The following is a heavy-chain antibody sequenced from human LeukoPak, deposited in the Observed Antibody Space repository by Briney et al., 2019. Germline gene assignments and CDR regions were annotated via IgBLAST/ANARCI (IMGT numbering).Heavy chain of an antibody. Sequence: ASVKVSCKASGYTFTNYYMHWVRQAPGQGLEWMGIINPNDGSTSYAQKFQGRVTMTRDTSTSTVYMELSSLRSEDTAVCYCARSAIIQGYYFDYWGQGTLVTVSS. CDR1: GYTFTNYY. V-gene: IGHV1-46*01. D-gene: IGHD5-18*01. CDR2: INPNDGST. CDR3: ARSAIIQGYYFDY. J-gene: IGHJ4*02.